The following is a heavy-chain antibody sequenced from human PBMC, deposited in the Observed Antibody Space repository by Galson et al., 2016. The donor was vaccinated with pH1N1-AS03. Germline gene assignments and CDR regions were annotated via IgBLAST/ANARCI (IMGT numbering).Heavy chain of an antibody. D-gene: IGHD6-25*01. J-gene: IGHJ4*02. V-gene: IGHV4-59*11. Sequence: TLSLTCTVSGASISTQYWSWIRQSPGKGLEWIGYLYYGGENKYNPTLKSRVTISGDTSKNQVSLSVSSVTAADTAVYYCARVRLILGNSYFFDYWGQGSLVTVSS. CDR3: ARVRLILGNSYFFDY. CDR1: GASISTQY. CDR2: LYYGGEN.